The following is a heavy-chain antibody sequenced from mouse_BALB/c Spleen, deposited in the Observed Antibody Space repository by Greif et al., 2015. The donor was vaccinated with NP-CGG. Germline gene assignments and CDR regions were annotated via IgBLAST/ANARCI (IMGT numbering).Heavy chain of an antibody. J-gene: IGHJ4*01. V-gene: IGHV1S81*02. CDR1: GYTFTSYW. D-gene: IGHD2-3*01. CDR3: AIYDGYYYYAMDY. Sequence: QVHVNQSGAELVKPGASVKLSCKASGYTFTSYWMHWVKQRPGQGLEWIGEINPSNGRTNYNEKFKSKASLTVDKSSSTAYMQLSSLTSEDSAVYYCAIYDGYYYYAMDYWGQGTSVTVSS. CDR2: INPSNGRT.